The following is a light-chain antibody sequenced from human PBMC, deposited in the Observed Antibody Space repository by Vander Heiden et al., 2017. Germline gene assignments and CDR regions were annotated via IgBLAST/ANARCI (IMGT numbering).Light chain of an antibody. J-gene: IGKJ4*01. Sequence: IALIPAPATLFLSTGGRASHTCRASQSVSSYLAGYQQKPAQAPRLLIYDASNRAHGIPARFSGSGSATDFTLTISSLEPEDFAVYYCQQRSNWPPLTFGGGTKVEIK. CDR1: QSVSSY. CDR2: DAS. CDR3: QQRSNWPPLT. V-gene: IGKV3-11*01.